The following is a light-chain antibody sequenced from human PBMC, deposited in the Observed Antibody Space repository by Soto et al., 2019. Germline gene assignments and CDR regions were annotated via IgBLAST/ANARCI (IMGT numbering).Light chain of an antibody. J-gene: IGKJ3*01. Sequence: VVLTQSPATLSLSPGERATLSCRANQSVSANYLAWYQQKPGQAPRLLIYGASSRATGIPDRFSGSGSGTDFTLTIRRLEPEVFAVFYCHQYGSSPFTFGPGTKVDIK. CDR3: HQYGSSPFT. CDR1: QSVSANY. CDR2: GAS. V-gene: IGKV3-20*01.